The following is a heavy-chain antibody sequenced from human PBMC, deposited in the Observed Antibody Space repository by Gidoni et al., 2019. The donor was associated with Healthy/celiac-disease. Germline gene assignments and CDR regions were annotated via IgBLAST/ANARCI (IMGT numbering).Heavy chain of an antibody. CDR3: ATYQQQLHAFYI. Sequence: QVQLVQSGAEVKKPGASVKVSCKASGYTFTSYDINWVRQATGQGLEWLGWMNPNRGNTGYAQKFQGRVTLTMTTSISTASMELSSLRSDDTAVYYCATYQQQLHAFYIWGQWTMVTVSS. CDR2: MNPNRGNT. V-gene: IGHV1-8*01. J-gene: IGHJ3*02. CDR1: GYTFTSYD. D-gene: IGHD6-13*01.